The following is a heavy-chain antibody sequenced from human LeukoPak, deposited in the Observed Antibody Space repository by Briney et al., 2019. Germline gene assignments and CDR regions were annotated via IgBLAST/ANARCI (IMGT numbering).Heavy chain of an antibody. Sequence: SETLSLTCTVSGGSISSSSYYWGWIRQPPGKGLEWVGSIYHSGSTYYNPSLKSRVTISVDTSKNQFSLKLSSVTAADTAVYYCARPYSSGWSRGYYFDYWGQGTLVTVSS. CDR1: GGSISSSSYY. J-gene: IGHJ4*02. D-gene: IGHD6-19*01. CDR3: ARPYSSGWSRGYYFDY. V-gene: IGHV4-39*07. CDR2: IYHSGST.